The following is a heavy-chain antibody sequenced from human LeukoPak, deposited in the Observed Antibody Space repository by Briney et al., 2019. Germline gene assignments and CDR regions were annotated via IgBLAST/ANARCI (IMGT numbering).Heavy chain of an antibody. Sequence: KSGGSLRLSCAASGFTFSSYSMNWVRQAPGKGPEWVSSISSSSSYIYYADSVKGRFTISRDNAKNSLYLQMNSLRAEDTAVYYCARDENDYYYMDVWGKGTTVTVSS. CDR3: ARDENDYYYMDV. CDR1: GFTFSSYS. CDR2: ISSSSSYI. V-gene: IGHV3-21*01. D-gene: IGHD2/OR15-2a*01. J-gene: IGHJ6*03.